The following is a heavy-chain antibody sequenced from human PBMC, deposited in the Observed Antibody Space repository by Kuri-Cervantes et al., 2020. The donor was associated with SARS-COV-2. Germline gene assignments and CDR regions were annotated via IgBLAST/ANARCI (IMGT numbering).Heavy chain of an antibody. J-gene: IGHJ5*02. Sequence: SETLSLTCTVSGGSISSSSYYWGWIRQPPGKGLEWIGSIYYSGSTYYNPSLKSRVTISVDTSKNRFSLKLSSVTAADTAVYYCARQNWGFDWFDPWGQGTLVTVSS. CDR1: GGSISSSSYY. CDR2: IYYSGST. CDR3: ARQNWGFDWFDP. D-gene: IGHD7-27*01. V-gene: IGHV4-39*01.